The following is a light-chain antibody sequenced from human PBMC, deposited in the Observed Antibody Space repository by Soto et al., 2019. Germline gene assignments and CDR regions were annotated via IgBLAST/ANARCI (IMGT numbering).Light chain of an antibody. J-gene: IGKJ4*01. CDR3: QPYNNWPLT. CDR1: QSVNNN. Sequence: LMTQSPATLYVSPGERATLSCRASQSVNNNLAWYQQKLGQAPRVLIYDTSTRATGIPARFSGSRSGPEFTLTINSLQSEDFAIYYCQPYNNWPLTFGGGTKVDIK. V-gene: IGKV3-15*01. CDR2: DTS.